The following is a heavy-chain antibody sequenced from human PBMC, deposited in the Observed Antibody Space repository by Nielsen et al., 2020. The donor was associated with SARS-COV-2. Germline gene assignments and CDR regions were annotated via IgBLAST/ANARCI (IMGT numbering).Heavy chain of an antibody. CDR3: VRIDMATISVDY. J-gene: IGHJ4*02. Sequence: GSLRLSCSVSGDSISNDYWWSWVRQSPGKGLEWIGYIFYRGNTNYNPSLKSRVTISVDTSKNQFSLKVNSVTAADTAVYYCVRIDMATISVDYWGRGTLVTVSS. V-gene: IGHV4-4*02. D-gene: IGHD5-24*01. CDR1: GDSISNDY. CDR2: IFYRGNT.